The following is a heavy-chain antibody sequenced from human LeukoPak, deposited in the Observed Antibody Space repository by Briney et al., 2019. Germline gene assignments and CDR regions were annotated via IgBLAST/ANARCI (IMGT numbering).Heavy chain of an antibody. Sequence: KASQTLSLTCSVSGGSISLGGYYWSWVRQAPGKGLEWIGYIYHRGDSYYSPSLQTRVSISVDTSKHQFSLKLNSVTAADTALYYCARLYYHFWSGSFDFWGQGTPVTVSS. J-gene: IGHJ4*02. CDR2: IYHRGDS. V-gene: IGHV4-31*03. D-gene: IGHD3-3*01. CDR3: ARLYYHFWSGSFDF. CDR1: GGSISLGGYY.